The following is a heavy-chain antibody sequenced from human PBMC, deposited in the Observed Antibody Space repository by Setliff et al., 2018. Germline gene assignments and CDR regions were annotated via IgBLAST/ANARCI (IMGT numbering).Heavy chain of an antibody. V-gene: IGHV1-18*01. D-gene: IGHD3-3*01. CDR3: ARGGGQIHYDFWSGYFSDPQPNYYYYYMDV. CDR2: ISAYNGNT. Sequence: ASVKVSCKDSGYTFSTYGISWVRQAPGQGLEWMGWISAYNGNTNYAQRFQGRVTMTTDTSTSTAYMELRSLSSEDTAVYYCARGGGQIHYDFWSGYFSDPQPNYYYYYMDVWGKGTTVTVSS. J-gene: IGHJ6*03. CDR1: GYTFSTYG.